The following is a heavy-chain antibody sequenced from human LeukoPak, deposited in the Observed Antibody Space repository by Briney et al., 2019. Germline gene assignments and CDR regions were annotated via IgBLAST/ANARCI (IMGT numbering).Heavy chain of an antibody. Sequence: ASVKVSCKASGYTFTSHGISWVRQAPGQGLEWMGWISGYNGNTNYAQKFQGRVTMTTDTSTSTAYMEVRSLRSDDTAVYYCARDEVSVTGKSVDYWGQGTLVTVSS. CDR2: ISGYNGNT. D-gene: IGHD6-19*01. J-gene: IGHJ4*02. CDR3: ARDEVSVTGKSVDY. CDR1: GYTFTSHG. V-gene: IGHV1-18*01.